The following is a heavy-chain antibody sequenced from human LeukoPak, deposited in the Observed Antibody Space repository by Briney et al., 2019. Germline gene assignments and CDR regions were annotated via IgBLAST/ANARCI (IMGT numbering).Heavy chain of an antibody. D-gene: IGHD6-13*01. Sequence: PSETLSLTCALYGGSFSGYYWNWIRQPPRKGREWIGEINHSGITKYNPPLKSRVTTPVHTSKNQFSLKLNSVTAAGTAVYYCARGLMSSCWRNTWFDPWGQGTLVTVSS. CDR2: INHSGIT. CDR3: ARGLMSSCWRNTWFDP. J-gene: IGHJ5*02. V-gene: IGHV4-34*01. CDR1: GGSFSGYY.